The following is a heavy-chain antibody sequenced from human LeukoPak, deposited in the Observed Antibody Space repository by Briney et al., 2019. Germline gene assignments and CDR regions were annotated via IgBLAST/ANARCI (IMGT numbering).Heavy chain of an antibody. CDR3: ANICSSTSCYLDY. Sequence: GASVKVSFKASGYTFTSYYMHWVRQAPGQGLEWMGLINPSGGSTSYAQKFQGRVTMTRDTSTSTVYMELSSLRSEDTAVYYCANICSSTSCYLDYWGQGTLVTVSS. J-gene: IGHJ4*02. D-gene: IGHD2-2*01. CDR1: GYTFTSYY. CDR2: INPSGGST. V-gene: IGHV1-46*01.